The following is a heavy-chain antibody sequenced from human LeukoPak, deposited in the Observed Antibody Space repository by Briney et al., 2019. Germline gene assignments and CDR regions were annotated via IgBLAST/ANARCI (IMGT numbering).Heavy chain of an antibody. CDR3: ARVGTGYCSSTSCLANDAFDI. CDR1: GFTFSSYW. D-gene: IGHD2-2*03. CDR2: IKQDGSKK. V-gene: IGHV3-7*01. J-gene: IGHJ3*02. Sequence: GGSLRLSCAASGFTFSSYWMSWVRQAPGKGVEWVANIKQDGSKKYYVDSVKGRFTISRDNAKNSLYLQMNSLRAEDTAVYYCARVGTGYCSSTSCLANDAFDIWGQGTMVTVSS.